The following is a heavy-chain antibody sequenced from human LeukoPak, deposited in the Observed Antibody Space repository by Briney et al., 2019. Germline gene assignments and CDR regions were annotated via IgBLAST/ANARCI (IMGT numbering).Heavy chain of an antibody. CDR3: ARGACSSTSCYGSDWYFDL. CDR1: GFTVSSNY. D-gene: IGHD2-2*01. CDR2: IYGGGFT. J-gene: IGHJ2*01. V-gene: IGHV3-66*01. Sequence: PGGSLRLSCAASGFTVSSNYMSWVRQAPGKGLEWVSVIYGGGFTYYADSVKGRFTISRDNSKNTLYLQMNGLRAEDTAVYYCARGACSSTSCYGSDWYFDLWGRGTLVTGSS.